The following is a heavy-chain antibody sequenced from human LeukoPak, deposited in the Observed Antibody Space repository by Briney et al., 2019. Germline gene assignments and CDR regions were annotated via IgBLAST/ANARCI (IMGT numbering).Heavy chain of an antibody. CDR1: GGSFTSYY. D-gene: IGHD6-25*01. J-gene: IGHJ4*02. CDR3: ARGPYSSDAGY. CDR2: ISHTGHT. Sequence: SETLSLTCAVYGGSFTSYYWSWIRQPPGKGVEWIGEISHTGHTNYNPSLKSRVTMSVETSKNQLSLILTSVTAADTAVYYCARGPYSSDAGYWGQGTLVTVSS. V-gene: IGHV4-34*01.